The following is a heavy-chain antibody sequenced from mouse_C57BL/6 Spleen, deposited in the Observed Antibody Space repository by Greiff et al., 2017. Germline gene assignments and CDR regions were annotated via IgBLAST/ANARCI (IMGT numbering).Heavy chain of an antibody. CDR2: IHPNSGST. CDR3: ARRNYYGSWYYFDY. V-gene: IGHV1-64*01. CDR1: GYTFTSYW. J-gene: IGHJ2*01. Sequence: VQLQQPGAELVKPGASVKLSCKASGYTFTSYWMHWVKQRPGPGLEWIGMIHPNSGSTNYNEKFKSKATLTVDKSSSTAYMQLSSLTSEDSAVYYCARRNYYGSWYYFDYWGQGTTLTVSS. D-gene: IGHD1-1*01.